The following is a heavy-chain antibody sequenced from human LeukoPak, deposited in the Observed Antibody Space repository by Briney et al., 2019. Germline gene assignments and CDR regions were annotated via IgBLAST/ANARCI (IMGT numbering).Heavy chain of an antibody. D-gene: IGHD1-26*01. CDR2: IYYSGST. CDR3: ARLRGIVGATTGFDY. V-gene: IGHV4-59*08. CDR1: GGSISSYY. Sequence: SETLSLTCTVSGGSISSYYWSWIQQPPGKGLEWIGYIYYSGSTNYNPSLKSRVTISVDTSKNQFSLKLSSVTAADTAVYYCARLRGIVGATTGFDYWGQGTLVTVSS. J-gene: IGHJ4*02.